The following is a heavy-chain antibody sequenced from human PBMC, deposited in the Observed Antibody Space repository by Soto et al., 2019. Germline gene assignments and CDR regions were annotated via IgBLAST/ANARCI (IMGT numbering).Heavy chain of an antibody. CDR2: ISGSGGST. V-gene: IGHV3-23*01. CDR3: ATDSRIAAALGVWYSRGYFDY. J-gene: IGHJ4*02. CDR1: GFTFSSYA. Sequence: EVQLLESGGGLVQPGGSLRLSCAASGFTFSSYAMSWVRQAPGKGLEWVSAISGSGGSTYYADSVKGRFTISRDNSKNTLYLQMNSLRAEDTAVYYCATDSRIAAALGVWYSRGYFDYWGQGTLVTVSS. D-gene: IGHD6-13*01.